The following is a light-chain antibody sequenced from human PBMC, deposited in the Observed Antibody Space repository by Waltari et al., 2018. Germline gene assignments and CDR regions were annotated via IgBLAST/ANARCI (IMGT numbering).Light chain of an antibody. CDR2: GVS. CDR1: QDIGTL. V-gene: IGKV1-33*01. J-gene: IGKJ2*01. CDR3: QQYKTLPYT. Sequence: DIQMTQSPSSLSASVGDRVNITCQTSQDIGTLLNWYQQKPGKAPKLLMSGVSDSDTGVPSRFSGSGSGTHFIFTVSSLQPEDVATYFCQQYKTLPYTFGQGTRLDIK.